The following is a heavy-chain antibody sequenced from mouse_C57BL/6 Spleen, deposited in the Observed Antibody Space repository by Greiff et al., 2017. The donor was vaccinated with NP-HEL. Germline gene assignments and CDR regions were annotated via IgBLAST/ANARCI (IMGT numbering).Heavy chain of an antibody. CDR3: TTEGNLLWLRRAFDY. CDR2: IDPENGDT. CDR1: GFNIKDDY. Sequence: VQLQQSGAELVRPGASVKLSCTASGFNIKDDYMHWVKQRPEQGLEWIGWIDPENGDTEYASKFQGKATIPADTSSNTAYLQRSSLTSEDTAVYYCTTEGNLLWLRRAFDYWGQGTTLTVSS. J-gene: IGHJ2*01. V-gene: IGHV14-4*01. D-gene: IGHD2-2*01.